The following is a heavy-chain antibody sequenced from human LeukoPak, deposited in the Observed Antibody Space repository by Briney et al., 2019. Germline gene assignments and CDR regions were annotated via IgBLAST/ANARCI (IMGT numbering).Heavy chain of an antibody. CDR2: IYSGGST. V-gene: IGHV3-53*04. J-gene: IGHJ4*02. D-gene: IGHD6-13*01. CDR3: AREAAAGISL. Sequence: GGSLRLSCTASGFTFGDYAMSWFRQAPGKGLEWVSVIYSGGSTYYADSVKGRFTISRHNSKNTLYLQMNSLRAEDTAVYYCAREAAAGISLWGQGTLVTVSS. CDR1: GFTFGDYA.